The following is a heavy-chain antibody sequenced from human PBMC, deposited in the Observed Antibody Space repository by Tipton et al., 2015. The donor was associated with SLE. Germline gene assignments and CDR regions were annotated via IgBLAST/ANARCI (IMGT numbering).Heavy chain of an antibody. D-gene: IGHD2-2*01. Sequence: GLVKPSETLSPTCAVSGGSLSSTTDYWGWIRQPPGKGPECIGTINYSGSPNYSPSLKSRVTISADTAKNQISLRLTSVTAADTAVYYCARGYQLPLGPYYYYYMDVWGKGTTVTVSS. V-gene: IGHV4-39*07. CDR2: INYSGSP. J-gene: IGHJ6*03. CDR1: GGSLSSTTDY. CDR3: ARGYQLPLGPYYYYYMDV.